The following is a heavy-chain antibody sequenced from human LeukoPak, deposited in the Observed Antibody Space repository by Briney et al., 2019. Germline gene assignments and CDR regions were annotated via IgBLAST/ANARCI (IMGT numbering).Heavy chain of an antibody. CDR2: INHSGST. D-gene: IGHD1-26*01. V-gene: IGHV4-34*01. CDR3: ARDRATGYIDV. CDR1: GGPFSGYY. Sequence: SETLSLTCVVYGGPFSGYYWSWIRQPPGKGLEWIGEINHSGSTNYNPSLKSRVTISVDTSKNQFSLKLSSVTAADTAVYYCARDRATGYIDVWGKGTTVTISS. J-gene: IGHJ6*03.